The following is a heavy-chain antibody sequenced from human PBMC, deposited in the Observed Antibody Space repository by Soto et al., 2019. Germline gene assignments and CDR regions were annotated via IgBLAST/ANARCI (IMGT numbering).Heavy chain of an antibody. CDR3: ATRYDFWSGYYFDY. CDR2: ISGSGGST. CDR1: GFTFSSYA. J-gene: IGHJ4*02. V-gene: IGHV3-23*01. Sequence: VGSLRLSCAASGFTFSSYAMSWVRQAPGKGLEWVSAISGSGGSTYYADSVKGRFTISRDNSKNTLYLQMNSLRAEDTAVYYCATRYDFWSGYYFDYWGQGTLVTVSS. D-gene: IGHD3-3*01.